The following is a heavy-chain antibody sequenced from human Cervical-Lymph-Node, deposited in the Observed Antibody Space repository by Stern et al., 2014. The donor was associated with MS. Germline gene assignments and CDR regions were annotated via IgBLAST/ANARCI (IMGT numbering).Heavy chain of an antibody. J-gene: IGHJ6*02. Sequence: QMQLVQSGAEVKKPGSSVKVSCQTSGGTFSSHAINWVRQAPGQGLEWMGGVIPIFGTVDYAQKFQGRLTITADESTNTAYMELSSLRSEDTAVYYGMDVWGQGTTVTVSS. CDR2: VIPIFGTV. CDR3: MDV. CDR1: GGTFSSHA. V-gene: IGHV1-69*01.